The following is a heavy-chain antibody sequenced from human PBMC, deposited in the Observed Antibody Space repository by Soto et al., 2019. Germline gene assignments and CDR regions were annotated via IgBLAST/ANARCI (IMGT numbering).Heavy chain of an antibody. V-gene: IGHV5-10-1*01. Sequence: GESLKISCKGSGYSFAGYWITWVRQKPGKGLEWMGRIDPSDSQTYYSPSLRGHVTISVTKSITTVFLQWSSLRASDTAMYYCTRQIYDSDTGPNFQYYFDSWGQGTPVTVSS. CDR2: IDPSDSQT. CDR3: TRQIYDSDTGPNFQYYFDS. J-gene: IGHJ4*02. CDR1: GYSFAGYW. D-gene: IGHD3-22*01.